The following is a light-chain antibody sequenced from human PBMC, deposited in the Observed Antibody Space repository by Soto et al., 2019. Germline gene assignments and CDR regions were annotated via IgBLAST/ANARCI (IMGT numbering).Light chain of an antibody. V-gene: IGKV3-11*01. CDR3: QQRSTGPPLS. J-gene: IGKJ4*01. CDR1: QSVDNY. CDR2: DAS. Sequence: EIVLTQSPDTLSLSPGERATLSCRASQSVDNYLAWYQQRPGQAPRLLIYDASNRASGIPARFSGSGSGTDFTLIISSLEPEDFAVYYCQQRSTGPPLSFGVGTKVEIK.